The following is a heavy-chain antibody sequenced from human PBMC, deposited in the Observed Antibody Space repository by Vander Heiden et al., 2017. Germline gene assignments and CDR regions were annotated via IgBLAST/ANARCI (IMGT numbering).Heavy chain of an antibody. CDR1: GGSLSSSSYY. J-gene: IGHJ4*02. CDR2: IYYSGST. CDR3: ARAYYDSFDY. Sequence: QLQLQESGPGLVKPSETLSLPCTVSGGSLSSSSYYWGWLRQPPGKGLEWIGSIYYSGSTYYNPSLKSRVTISVDTSKNQFSLKLSSVTAADTAVYYCARAYYDSFDYWGQGTLVTVSS. D-gene: IGHD3-22*01. V-gene: IGHV4-39*01.